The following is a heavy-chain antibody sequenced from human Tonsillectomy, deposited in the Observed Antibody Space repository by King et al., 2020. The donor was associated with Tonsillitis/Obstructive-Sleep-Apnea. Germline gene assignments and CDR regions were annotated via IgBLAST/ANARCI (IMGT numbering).Heavy chain of an antibody. V-gene: IGHV3-11*05. J-gene: IGHJ6*03. CDR1: TFSDYY. D-gene: IGHD3-16*01. CDR3: ARVAYRGTSFGYMDI. CDR2: ISTTSRDI. Sequence: VQLVESGGGLVKPGGSLRLSCANTFSDYYMSWVRQAPGKGLEWISCISTTSRDIYYADSVKGRFTISRDNAKNSLYLQMSYLRDEDTAVYYCARVAYRGTSFGYMDIWGKGTTVTVSS.